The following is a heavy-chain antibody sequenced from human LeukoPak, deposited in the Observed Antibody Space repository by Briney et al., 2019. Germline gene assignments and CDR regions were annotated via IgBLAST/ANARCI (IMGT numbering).Heavy chain of an antibody. CDR1: GGSFSGYY. CDR2: INHSGST. Sequence: KTSETLSLTCAVYGGSFSGYYWSWIRQPPGKGLGWIGEINHSGSTNYNPSLKSRVTISVDTSKNQFSLKLSSVTAADTAVYYCARVRRQGLGYYYGMDVWGQGTTVTVSS. V-gene: IGHV4-34*01. CDR3: ARVRRQGLGYYYGMDV. D-gene: IGHD1-26*01. J-gene: IGHJ6*02.